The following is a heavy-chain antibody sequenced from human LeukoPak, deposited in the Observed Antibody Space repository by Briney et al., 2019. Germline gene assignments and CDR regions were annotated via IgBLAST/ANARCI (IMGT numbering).Heavy chain of an antibody. D-gene: IGHD2-2*01. CDR1: GYTFTSYD. Sequence: ASVKVSCEASGYTFTSYDINWVRQATGQGLEWMGWMNPNSGNTGYAQKFQGRVTMTRNTSISTAYMELSSLRSEDTAVYYCARRDVVVPAAMVTFDPWGQGTLVTVSS. CDR3: ARRDVVVPAAMVTFDP. V-gene: IGHV1-8*01. CDR2: MNPNSGNT. J-gene: IGHJ5*02.